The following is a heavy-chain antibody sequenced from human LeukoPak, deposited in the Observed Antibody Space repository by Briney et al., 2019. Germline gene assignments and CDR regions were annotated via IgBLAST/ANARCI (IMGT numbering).Heavy chain of an antibody. CDR3: AKSYSSGWSTPFDY. CDR1: GFTFSSYG. Sequence: GGSLRLSCAASGFTFSSYGMHWVRQAPGKGLEWVAVISYDGSNKYYADSVKGRFTISRDNSKNTLYLQMNSLRAEDTAVYYCAKSYSSGWSTPFDYWGQGTLVTVSS. V-gene: IGHV3-30*18. CDR2: ISYDGSNK. D-gene: IGHD6-19*01. J-gene: IGHJ4*02.